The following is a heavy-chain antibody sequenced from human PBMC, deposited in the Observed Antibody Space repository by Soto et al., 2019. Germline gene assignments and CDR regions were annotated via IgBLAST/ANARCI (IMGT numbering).Heavy chain of an antibody. J-gene: IGHJ4*02. CDR3: ARTSGSYLYYFDY. V-gene: IGHV5-51*01. CDR2: IYPGDSDT. CDR1: GYSFTSYW. Sequence: LGESLKISCKGSGYSFTSYWIGWVRQMPGKGLEWMGLIYPGDSDTRYNPSFQGQVTISADKSISTAYLQWSSLKASDSAIYYCARTSGSYLYYFDYWGQGTLVTVSS. D-gene: IGHD1-26*01.